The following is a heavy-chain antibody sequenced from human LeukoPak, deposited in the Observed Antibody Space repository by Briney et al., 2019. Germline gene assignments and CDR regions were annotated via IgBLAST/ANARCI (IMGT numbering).Heavy chain of an antibody. D-gene: IGHD3-3*01. Sequence: PGGSLRLSCAASGFTFSSYSMNWVRQAPGKGLEWVSSISSSSSYIYYADSVKGRFTISRDNAKNSLYLQMNSLRAEDTAVYYCASPFWSGSYYYYYMDVWGKGTTVTVSS. J-gene: IGHJ6*03. CDR1: GFTFSSYS. CDR3: ASPFWSGSYYYYYMDV. V-gene: IGHV3-21*01. CDR2: ISSSSSYI.